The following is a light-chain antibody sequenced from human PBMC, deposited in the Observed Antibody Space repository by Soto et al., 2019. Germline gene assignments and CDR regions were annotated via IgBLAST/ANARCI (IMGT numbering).Light chain of an antibody. CDR3: HRDHNCPGS. J-gene: IGKJ4*01. V-gene: IGKV1-5*01. CDR1: QSISRR. Sequence: DIQMTQSPSALSASVGDRVTITCRASQSISRRLAWYQQKPGKAPEIMISDASSLESGVPSRFSGSGSGTEFTLTISSLQPGDYATNFSHRDHNCPGSVGGGTKVDIK. CDR2: DAS.